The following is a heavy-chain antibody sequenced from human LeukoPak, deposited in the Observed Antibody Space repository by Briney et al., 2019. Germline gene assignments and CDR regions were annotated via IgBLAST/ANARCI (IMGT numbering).Heavy chain of an antibody. CDR3: ATQVPIAAAFRY. CDR2: IYYSGST. D-gene: IGHD6-13*01. J-gene: IGHJ4*02. V-gene: IGHV4-39*01. Sequence: NPSETLSLTCTVSGGSISSSSYYWGWIRQPPGKGLEWIGSIYYSGSTYYNPSLKSRVTISVDTSKNQFSLKLSSVTAADAAVYYCATQVPIAAAFRYWGQGTLVTVSS. CDR1: GGSISSSSYY.